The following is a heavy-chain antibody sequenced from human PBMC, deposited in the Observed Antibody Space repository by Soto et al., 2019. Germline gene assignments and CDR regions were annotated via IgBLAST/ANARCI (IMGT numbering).Heavy chain of an antibody. D-gene: IGHD3-16*01. V-gene: IGHV1-18*01. CDR2: ISPYTGNT. CDR1: GYIFVNYG. J-gene: IGHJ6*02. CDR3: VMVDNYVTPTPQDV. Sequence: QVQLVQSGDEVKKPGASVQVSCKASGYIFVNYGIAWVRQAPGQGLEWMGWISPYTGNTHSATKVQGRLTMTTDTSTSTAYMDLGSLTSDDTAVYYCVMVDNYVTPTPQDVWGQGNTVTVSS.